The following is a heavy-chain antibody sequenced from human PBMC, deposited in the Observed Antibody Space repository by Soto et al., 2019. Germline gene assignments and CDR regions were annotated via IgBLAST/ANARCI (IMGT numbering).Heavy chain of an antibody. V-gene: IGHV3-21*01. CDR1: GFTFRTYT. J-gene: IGHJ6*02. Sequence: GGSLRLSCISSGFTFRTYTMNWVRQAPGKGLEWVSGIRGFSPYTFYAESVKGRFTISRDNAKNSLYLQMNSLRAEDTAVYYCARDRGYDAHDYYYNAMDVWGQGTTVTV. CDR2: IRGFSPYT. CDR3: ARDRGYDAHDYYYNAMDV. D-gene: IGHD3-10*01.